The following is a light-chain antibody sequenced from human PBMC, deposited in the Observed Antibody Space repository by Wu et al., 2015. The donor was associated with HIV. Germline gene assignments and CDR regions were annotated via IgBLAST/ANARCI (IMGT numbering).Light chain of an antibody. J-gene: IGKJ1*01. CDR3: QKYNTAPWT. Sequence: DIQMTQSPSSLSASVGDKVTITCRASQDIRNSVAWLQQRPGQAPKLLMYAASTLQSGVPSRFSGSGSGTDFTLTISSLQPEDVATYYCQKYNTAPWTFGQGTKVE. CDR1: QDIRNS. V-gene: IGKV1-27*01. CDR2: AAS.